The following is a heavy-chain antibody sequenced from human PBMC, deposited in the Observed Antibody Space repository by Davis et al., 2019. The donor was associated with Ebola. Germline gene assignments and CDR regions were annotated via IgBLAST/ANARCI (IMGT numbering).Heavy chain of an antibody. CDR1: GGSFSGYY. D-gene: IGHD3-22*01. Sequence: PSETLSLTCAVYGGSFSGYYWSWIRQPPGKGLEWIGEINHSGSTNYNPSLKSRVTISVDTSKNQFSLKLSSVTAADTAVYYCARSYYYDSSGYYPIWGQGTLVTVSS. CDR3: ARSYYYDSSGYYPI. J-gene: IGHJ4*02. CDR2: INHSGST. V-gene: IGHV4-34*01.